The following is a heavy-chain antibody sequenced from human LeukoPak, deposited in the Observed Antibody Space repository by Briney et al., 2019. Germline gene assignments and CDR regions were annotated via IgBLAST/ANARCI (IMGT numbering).Heavy chain of an antibody. Sequence: GGSLRLSCAASGFTFSSYRMNWVRQAPGKGLEWVGRIRSRADGGTAEYATAVEGRFTISRDDSTNTLYLHKSNVKTEDTAVYYCAKHIYGVVSIQQWGQGTLVTVSS. CDR2: IRSRADGGTA. CDR1: GFTFSSYR. V-gene: IGHV3-15*01. D-gene: IGHD3-3*01. J-gene: IGHJ1*01. CDR3: AKHIYGVVSIQQ.